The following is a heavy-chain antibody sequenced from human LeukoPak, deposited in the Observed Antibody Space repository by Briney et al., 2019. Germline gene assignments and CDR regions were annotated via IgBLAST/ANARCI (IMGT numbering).Heavy chain of an antibody. D-gene: IGHD1/OR15-1a*01. CDR3: ARESLEQYGDYFDY. Sequence: GGSLRLSCAASGFTVSSNYMSWVRQAPGKGLEWVSVIYSGGSTYYADSVKGRFTISRDNSKNTLYLQMNSLRAEDTAAYYCARESLEQYGDYFDYWGQGTLVTVSS. CDR1: GFTVSSNY. J-gene: IGHJ4*02. CDR2: IYSGGST. V-gene: IGHV3-53*01.